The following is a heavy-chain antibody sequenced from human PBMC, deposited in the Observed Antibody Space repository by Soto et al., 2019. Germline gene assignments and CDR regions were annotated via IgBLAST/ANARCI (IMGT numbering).Heavy chain of an antibody. D-gene: IGHD2-15*01. J-gene: IGHJ4*02. CDR2: IIPIFGTA. Sequence: EASVKVSCKASGGTFSSYAISWVRQAPGQGLEWMGGIIPIFGTANYAQKFQGRVTITADKSTSTAYMELSSLRSEDTAVYYCAREKMEGYCSGGSCAQRAFDYWGQGTLVTVSS. V-gene: IGHV1-69*06. CDR1: GGTFSSYA. CDR3: AREKMEGYCSGGSCAQRAFDY.